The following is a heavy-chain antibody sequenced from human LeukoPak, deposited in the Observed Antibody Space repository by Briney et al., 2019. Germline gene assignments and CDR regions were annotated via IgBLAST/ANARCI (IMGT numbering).Heavy chain of an antibody. CDR1: GGSISSGDYY. CDR3: ARGALWGNYNFDY. Sequence: SQTLSLTCTVSGGSISSGDYYWSWIRQPPGKGLEWIGYIYYSGSTYYNPSLKSRVTISVDTSKNQFSLKLSSVTAADTAVYYCARGALWGNYNFDYWGQGTLVTVSP. CDR2: IYYSGST. V-gene: IGHV4-30-4*08. J-gene: IGHJ4*02. D-gene: IGHD3-10*01.